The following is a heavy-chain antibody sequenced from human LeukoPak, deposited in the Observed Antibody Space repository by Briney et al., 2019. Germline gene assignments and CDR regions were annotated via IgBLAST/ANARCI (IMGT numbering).Heavy chain of an antibody. Sequence: SGGTLRLSCAASGYMFSTYAMSWVRQAPGKGPQWVSAITDSGGSVLYADSVKGRFTISRDNSKNTLYLQMNSLRAEDTAVYYCTTSIELLFGYWGQGTLVTVSS. CDR1: GYMFSTYA. J-gene: IGHJ4*02. CDR3: TTSIELLFGY. D-gene: IGHD1-26*01. CDR2: ITDSGGSV. V-gene: IGHV3-23*01.